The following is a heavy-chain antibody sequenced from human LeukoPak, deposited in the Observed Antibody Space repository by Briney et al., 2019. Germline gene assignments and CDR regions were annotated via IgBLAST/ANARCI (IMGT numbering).Heavy chain of an antibody. V-gene: IGHV1-18*01. J-gene: IGHJ6*03. CDR1: GYTFTSYG. CDR2: ISAYNGNT. D-gene: IGHD6-13*01. Sequence: ASVKVSCKASGYTFTSYGISWVRQAPGQGLEWMGWISAYNGNTNYAQRLQGRVTMTTDTSTSTAYMDLRSLRSDDTAVYYCAVAAAPGYYMDVWGKGTTVTISS. CDR3: AVAAAPGYYMDV.